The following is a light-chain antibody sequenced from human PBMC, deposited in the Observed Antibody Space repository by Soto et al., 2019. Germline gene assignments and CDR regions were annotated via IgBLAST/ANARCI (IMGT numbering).Light chain of an antibody. V-gene: IGKV3-11*01. CDR2: DAS. J-gene: IGKJ2*01. CDR1: QSVGSY. Sequence: EIVLTQSPATLSLSPGERATLSCRASQSVGSYLAWYQQKPGQAPRLLIYDASNRATGVPARFSGSGSGTDFTLTISSLEPEDFGVYYCQQRSNWPPDTFGQGTKLQIK. CDR3: QQRSNWPPDT.